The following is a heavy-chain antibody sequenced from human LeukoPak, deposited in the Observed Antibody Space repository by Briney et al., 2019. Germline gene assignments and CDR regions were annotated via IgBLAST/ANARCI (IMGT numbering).Heavy chain of an antibody. CDR3: ARNPIVVVPAHFDY. V-gene: IGHV1-2*02. CDR2: INPNSGGT. J-gene: IGHJ4*02. Sequence: ASVKVSCKASGYTFTGYYMHWVRQAPGQGLEWMGWINPNSGGTSYAQKFQGRVTMTRDTSISTAYMELSRLRSDDTAVYYCARNPIVVVPAHFDYWGQGTLVTVSS. CDR1: GYTFTGYY. D-gene: IGHD2-2*01.